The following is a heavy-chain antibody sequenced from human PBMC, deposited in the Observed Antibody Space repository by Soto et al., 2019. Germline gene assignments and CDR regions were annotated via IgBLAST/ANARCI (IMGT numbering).Heavy chain of an antibody. Sequence: KTSEPRSLTFTVSGGSIRSSSYYWGWIRQPPGKGLEWIGSIYYSGSTYYNPSLKSRVTISVDTSKNQFSLKLSSVTAADTAVYYCARHYRRGIAAAVYYFDYWGQGTLVTVSS. V-gene: IGHV4-39*01. CDR2: IYYSGST. CDR1: GGSIRSSSYY. CDR3: ARHYRRGIAAAVYYFDY. D-gene: IGHD6-13*01. J-gene: IGHJ4*02.